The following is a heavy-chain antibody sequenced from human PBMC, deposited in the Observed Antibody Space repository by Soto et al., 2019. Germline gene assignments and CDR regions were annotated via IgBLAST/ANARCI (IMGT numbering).Heavy chain of an antibody. Sequence: SETLSLTCTVSGGSISSSTYYWGWIRQPPGKGLEWIGSIYYGGSTYYNPSLKSRVTISADTPKNQFSLKLSSVTAADTAVYYCVRHADRKNPPYAFDIWGQGTMVTVSS. D-gene: IGHD3-16*02. CDR2: IYYGGST. CDR1: GGSISSSTYY. V-gene: IGHV4-39*01. J-gene: IGHJ3*02. CDR3: VRHADRKNPPYAFDI.